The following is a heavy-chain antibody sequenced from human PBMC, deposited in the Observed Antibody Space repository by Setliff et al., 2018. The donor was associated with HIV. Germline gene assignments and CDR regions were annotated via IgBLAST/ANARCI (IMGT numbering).Heavy chain of an antibody. CDR1: GVSITNGTFY. CDR2: IAKTGST. D-gene: IGHD3-3*01. Sequence: SETLSLTCTVSGVSITNGTFYWNWIRQPAGKGLEWIGRIAKTGSTNYNPSLKSRLTISMDTSKNQFSLKLNSVTAADTAVYYCARRPLFGVVIASVAKMEFDYWGQGTLVTVSS. CDR3: ARRPLFGVVIASVAKMEFDY. J-gene: IGHJ4*02. V-gene: IGHV4-61*02.